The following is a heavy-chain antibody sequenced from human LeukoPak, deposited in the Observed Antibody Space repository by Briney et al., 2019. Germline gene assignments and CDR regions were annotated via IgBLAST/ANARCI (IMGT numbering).Heavy chain of an antibody. CDR2: ISAYNGNT. V-gene: IGHV1-18*04. J-gene: IGHJ3*02. Sequence: GASVKVSCKASGYTLTSYGISWVRQAPGQGLEWMGWISAYNGNTNYAQKLQGRVTMTTDTSTSTAYMELRSLRSDDTAVYYCARDERQWLVPDAFDIWGQGTMVTVSS. D-gene: IGHD6-19*01. CDR1: GYTLTSYG. CDR3: ARDERQWLVPDAFDI.